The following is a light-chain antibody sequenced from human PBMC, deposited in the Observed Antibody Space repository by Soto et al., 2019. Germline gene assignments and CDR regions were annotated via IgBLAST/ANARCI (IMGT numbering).Light chain of an antibody. CDR2: GTS. CDR3: QQYGSLGT. CDR1: QSFSSSY. Sequence: ENVLTQSPGTLSLSPGERATLSCRASQSFSSSYLAWYQQKPGQAPRLLIYGTSTRATGVPDRFSDSGSQTDFPLTISRLEPEDFAVYYCQQYGSLGTFGQGTRVEIK. V-gene: IGKV3-20*01. J-gene: IGKJ1*01.